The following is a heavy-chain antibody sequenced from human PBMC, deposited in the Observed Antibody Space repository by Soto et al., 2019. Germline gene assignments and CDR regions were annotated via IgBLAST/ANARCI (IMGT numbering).Heavy chain of an antibody. CDR2: SYYSGST. CDR3: ARHPDYGDYVRFDY. J-gene: IGHJ4*02. Sequence: SEILSLTCTVSGGSISSSSYCWGWIRQPPGKGLEWIGSSYYSGSTYYNPSLKSRVTISVDTSKNQFSLKLSSVTAADTAVYYCARHPDYGDYVRFDYWGQGTLVTVSS. V-gene: IGHV4-39*01. D-gene: IGHD4-17*01. CDR1: GGSISSSSYC.